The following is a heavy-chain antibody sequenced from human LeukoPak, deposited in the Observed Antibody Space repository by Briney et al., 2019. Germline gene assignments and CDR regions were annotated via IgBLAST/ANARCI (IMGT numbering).Heavy chain of an antibody. Sequence: GRSLRLSCPASGFTFSNYAMHWVRQAPGKGLEWVAVILYDESDKYYADSVKGRFTISRDNSKNTLYLQMNSLRAEDTAVYYCARKVGVTSSFDYWGQGTLVTVSS. CDR1: GFTFSNYA. CDR2: ILYDESDK. J-gene: IGHJ4*02. CDR3: ARKVGVTSSFDY. D-gene: IGHD1-26*01. V-gene: IGHV3-30*04.